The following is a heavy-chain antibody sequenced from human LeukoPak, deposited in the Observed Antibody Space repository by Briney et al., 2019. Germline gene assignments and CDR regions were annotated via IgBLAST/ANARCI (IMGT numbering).Heavy chain of an antibody. CDR1: GYIFTGYY. CDR3: ARGGSQLVHPEVY. Sequence: VASVKVSCKASGYIFTGYYLHRVRQASAQGLEWMGWINPNSGDTNYLQKFQGRVTFTADTSIGTAYMELNSLRSDDTAVYFCARGGSQLVHPEVYWGQGTLVTVSS. J-gene: IGHJ4*02. D-gene: IGHD1-26*01. CDR2: INPNSGDT. V-gene: IGHV1-2*02.